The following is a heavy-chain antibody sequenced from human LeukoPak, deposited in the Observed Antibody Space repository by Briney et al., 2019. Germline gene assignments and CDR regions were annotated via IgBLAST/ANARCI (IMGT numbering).Heavy chain of an antibody. Sequence: GGSLRLSCAASGFTFSSYAMSWVRQAPGKGLEWVSAISGSGDRAYYADSVKGRFTISRDNSKNTLYLQMSGLRAEDTAVYYCTKVSSSYYFGYWGQGTLVTVSS. J-gene: IGHJ4*02. CDR1: GFTFSSYA. D-gene: IGHD3-3*01. CDR3: TKVSSSYYFGY. CDR2: ISGSGDRA. V-gene: IGHV3-23*01.